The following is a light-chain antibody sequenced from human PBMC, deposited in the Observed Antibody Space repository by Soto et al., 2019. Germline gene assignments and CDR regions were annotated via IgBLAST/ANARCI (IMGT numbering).Light chain of an antibody. CDR3: QTWGTGIRV. V-gene: IGLV4-69*01. CDR1: SGHSSYA. CDR2: LNSDGSH. J-gene: IGLJ2*01. Sequence: QAVVTQSPSASASLGASVKLTCTLSSGHSSYAIAWHQQQPQKGPRYLMKLNSDGSHNKGDGIPDRFSGSSSGAERYLTISSLQSEDEGDYYCQTWGTGIRVFGGGTKLTVL.